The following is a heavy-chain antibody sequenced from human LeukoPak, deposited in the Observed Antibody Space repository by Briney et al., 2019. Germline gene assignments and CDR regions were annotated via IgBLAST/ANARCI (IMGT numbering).Heavy chain of an antibody. Sequence: SETLSFICNVSGGSISSYYWSWIRQPAGKGLEWIGRFYTSGSSNYNPSLKSRVTMSVDTSKNQFSLNLSSVIAADTAVYYCARDSDGDRSFDYWGQGTLVTVSS. CDR3: ARDSDGDRSFDY. V-gene: IGHV4-4*07. J-gene: IGHJ4*02. CDR2: FYTSGSS. CDR1: GGSISSYY. D-gene: IGHD4-17*01.